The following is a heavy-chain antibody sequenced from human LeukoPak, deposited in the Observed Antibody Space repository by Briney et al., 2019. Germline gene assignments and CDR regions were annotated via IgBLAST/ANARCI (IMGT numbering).Heavy chain of an antibody. Sequence: SETLSLTCTVSGGSISSSSYYWGWIRQPPGKGLEWIGSIYYSGSTYYNPSLKSRVTIPVDTSKNQFSLKLSSVTAADTAVYYCARPLRSYYYGMDVWGQGTTVTVSS. CDR3: ARPLRSYYYGMDV. J-gene: IGHJ6*02. V-gene: IGHV4-39*01. CDR1: GGSISSSSYY. CDR2: IYYSGST. D-gene: IGHD4-17*01.